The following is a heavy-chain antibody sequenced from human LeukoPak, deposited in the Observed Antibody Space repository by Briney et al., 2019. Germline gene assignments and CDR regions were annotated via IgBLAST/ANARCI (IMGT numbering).Heavy chain of an antibody. D-gene: IGHD1-26*01. CDR3: ARDSGSYYHY. J-gene: IGHJ4*02. V-gene: IGHV1-69*13. CDR1: GGTFSSYA. CDR2: IIPIFGTA. Sequence: ASVKVSCEASGGTFSSYAISWVRQAPGQGLEWMGGIIPIFGTANYAQKFQGRVTITADESTSTAYMELSSLRSEDTAVYYCARDSGSYYHYWGQGTLVTVSS.